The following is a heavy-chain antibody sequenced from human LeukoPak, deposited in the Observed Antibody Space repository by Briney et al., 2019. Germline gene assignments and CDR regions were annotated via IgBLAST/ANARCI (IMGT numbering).Heavy chain of an antibody. V-gene: IGHV3-48*01. J-gene: IGHJ3*02. Sequence: GGSLRLSCAASGFTFSSYSMNWVRQAPGKGLEWVSYISSSSSTIYYADSVKGRFTISRDNAKNSLYLQTNSLRAEDTAVYYCARANGDYAAAFDIWGQGTMVTVSS. D-gene: IGHD4-17*01. CDR3: ARANGDYAAAFDI. CDR2: ISSSSSTI. CDR1: GFTFSSYS.